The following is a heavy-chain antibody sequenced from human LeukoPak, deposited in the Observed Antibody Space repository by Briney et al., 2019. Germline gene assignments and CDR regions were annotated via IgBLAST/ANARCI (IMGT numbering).Heavy chain of an antibody. D-gene: IGHD3-10*01. CDR1: GFTFSSYS. Sequence: GGSLRLSCAASGFTFSSYSMKWVRQAPGKGLEWVSSISSSSSYIYYADSVKGRFTISRDNAKNSLYLQMNSLRAEDTAVYYCARDGSGSYGYIYYFDYWGQGTLVTVSS. CDR3: ARDGSGSYGYIYYFDY. V-gene: IGHV3-21*01. CDR2: ISSSSSYI. J-gene: IGHJ4*02.